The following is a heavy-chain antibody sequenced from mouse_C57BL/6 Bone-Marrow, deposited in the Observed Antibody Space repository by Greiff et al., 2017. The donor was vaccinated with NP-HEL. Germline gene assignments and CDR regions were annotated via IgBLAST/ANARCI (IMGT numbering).Heavy chain of an antibody. CDR1: GFTFSDYY. Sequence: EVKLMESGGGLVQPGGSLKLSCAASGFTFSDYYMYWVRQTPEKRLEWVAYISNGGGSTYYPDTVKGRFTISRDNAKNTLYLQMSRLKSEDTAMYYCARLGRSYYFDYWGQGTTLTVSS. CDR2: ISNGGGST. V-gene: IGHV5-12*01. J-gene: IGHJ2*01. D-gene: IGHD4-1*01. CDR3: ARLGRSYYFDY.